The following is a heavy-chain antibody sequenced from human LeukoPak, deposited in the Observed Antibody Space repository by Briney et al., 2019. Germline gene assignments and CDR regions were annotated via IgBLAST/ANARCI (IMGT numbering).Heavy chain of an antibody. D-gene: IGHD1-26*01. J-gene: IGHJ4*02. Sequence: GSLRLSCAASRFTFSSSEMNWVRRAPGKGLEWVSYISSSGSTIYYADSMKGRFTISRDNAKNSLYLQMNSLRAEDTALYYCASGGIYYGAAFDFWGQGTLVTVSS. CDR3: ASGGIYYGAAFDF. CDR2: ISSSGSTI. V-gene: IGHV3-48*03. CDR1: RFTFSSSE.